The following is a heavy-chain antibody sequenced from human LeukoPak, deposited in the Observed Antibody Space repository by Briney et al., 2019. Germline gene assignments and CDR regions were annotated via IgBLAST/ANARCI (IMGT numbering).Heavy chain of an antibody. CDR2: ISGSGRST. V-gene: IGHV3-23*01. Sequence: GGSLRLSCAASGFTFSSYAMSWVRQAPGKGLEWVSAISGSGRSTYYADSVKGRFTISRDNSKNTLYLQMNSLRAEDTAVYYCAKLIHMAVAGTSIDYWGQGTLVTVSS. CDR3: AKLIHMAVAGTSIDY. D-gene: IGHD6-19*01. CDR1: GFTFSSYA. J-gene: IGHJ4*02.